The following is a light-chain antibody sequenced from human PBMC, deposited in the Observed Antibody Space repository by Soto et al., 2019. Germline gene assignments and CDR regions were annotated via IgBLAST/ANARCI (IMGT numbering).Light chain of an antibody. CDR3: QQYGSSPWT. CDR1: QSVSSSS. CDR2: GVS. V-gene: IGKV3-20*01. J-gene: IGKJ1*01. Sequence: EIVLTQSPGTLSLSPGESATLSFRASQSVSSSSLAWYQQKPGQAPRLLFFGVSNRAAGVPDRFGGSGSGTDFTLTISRLEPEDFAVFYCQQYGSSPWTFGQGTKV.